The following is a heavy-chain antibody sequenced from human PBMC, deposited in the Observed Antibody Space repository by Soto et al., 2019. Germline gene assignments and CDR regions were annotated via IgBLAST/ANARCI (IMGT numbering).Heavy chain of an antibody. CDR3: ARASPPQYYWFDP. J-gene: IGHJ5*02. V-gene: IGHV1-69*13. CDR2: IIPIFSTA. CDR1: GGTFSSYA. D-gene: IGHD2-21*01. Sequence: SVKVSCKASGGTFSSYAISWVRQAPGQGLEWMGGIIPIFSTANYAQKFQGRATITADESTSTAYMELSSLRSEDTAVYYCARASPPQYYWFDPWGQGTLVTVSS.